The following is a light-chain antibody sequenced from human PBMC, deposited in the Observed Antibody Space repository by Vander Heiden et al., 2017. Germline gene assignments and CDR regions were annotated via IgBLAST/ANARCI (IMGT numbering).Light chain of an antibody. CDR1: SSDIGEYNS. CDR2: DVS. J-gene: IGLJ2*01. CDR3: SSYTGTSTPL. Sequence: QSALSQPASVSGSPGQSITISCTGNSSDIGEYNSVSWYQQYPGKASKLIIYDVSHRPSLISNRFSGSKSGNTASLTISRLQPDDEADYFCSSYTGTSTPLFGGGTKLTVL. V-gene: IGLV2-14*03.